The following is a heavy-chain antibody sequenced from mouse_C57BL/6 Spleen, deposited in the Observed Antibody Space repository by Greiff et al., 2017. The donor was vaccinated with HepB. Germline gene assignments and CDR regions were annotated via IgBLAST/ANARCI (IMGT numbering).Heavy chain of an antibody. D-gene: IGHD2-4*01. CDR3: TRENDYDHLAY. J-gene: IGHJ3*01. CDR1: GFTFSSYA. Sequence: EVKVEESGEGLVKPGGSLKLSCAASGFTFSSYAMSWVRQTPEKRLEWVAYISSGGDYIYYADTVKGRFPISRDNARNTLYLQMSSLKSEDTAMYYCTRENDYDHLAYWGQGTLVTVSA. CDR2: ISSGGDYI. V-gene: IGHV5-9-1*02.